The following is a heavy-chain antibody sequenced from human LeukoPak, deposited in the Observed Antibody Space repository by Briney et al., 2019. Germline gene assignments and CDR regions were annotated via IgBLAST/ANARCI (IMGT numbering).Heavy chain of an antibody. CDR3: ARGTAAAGLDY. J-gene: IGHJ4*02. CDR2: ISAYNGNT. V-gene: IGHV1-18*01. Sequence: GASVKVSCKASGYTFTSYGINWVRQAPGQGLEWMGWISAYNGNTNYAQNLQGRVTMTTDTFTSTAYMELRSLRSDDTAVYYCARGTAAAGLDYWGQGTLVTVSS. CDR1: GYTFTSYG. D-gene: IGHD6-13*01.